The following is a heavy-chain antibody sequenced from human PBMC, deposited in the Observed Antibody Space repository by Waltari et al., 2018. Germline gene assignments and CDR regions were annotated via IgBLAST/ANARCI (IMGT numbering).Heavy chain of an antibody. J-gene: IGHJ4*02. CDR3: ARGRGYRMFGVVISRGGFDY. D-gene: IGHD3-3*01. V-gene: IGHV4-34*01. CDR2: INHSGST. Sequence: QVQLQQWGAGLLKPSETLSLTCAVYGGSFSGYYWSWIRQPPGKGLEWIGEINHSGSTNYNPSLKRRVTISVDTSKNQFSLKLSSVTAADTAVYYCARGRGYRMFGVVISRGGFDYWGQGTLVTVSS. CDR1: GGSFSGYY.